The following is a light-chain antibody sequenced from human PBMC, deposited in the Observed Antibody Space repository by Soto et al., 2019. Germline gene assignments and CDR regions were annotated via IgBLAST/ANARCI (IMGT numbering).Light chain of an antibody. CDR1: QSISSW. V-gene: IGKV1-5*03. CDR3: QQYNSYSPA. CDR2: KAS. Sequence: DIQMTQSPSTLSASVGDRVTITCRASQSISSWLAWYQQKPGKAPKLLIYKASSLESGVPSRFSGSGSETEFTLTISSLQPDDFAAYYCQQYNSYSPAFGGGTKVEVK. J-gene: IGKJ4*01.